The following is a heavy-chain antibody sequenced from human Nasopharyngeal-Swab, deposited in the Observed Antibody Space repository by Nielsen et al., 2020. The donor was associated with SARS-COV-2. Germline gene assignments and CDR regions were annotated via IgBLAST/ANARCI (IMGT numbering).Heavy chain of an antibody. CDR1: GFTISKYT. Sequence: GESLKFSCAASGFTISKYTMHWVRQAPGKGLQWVAVISHDGSNKYYADSVKGRFTIPRDISKNTLYLQVNSLRAEDTAVFYCASTPLDSSGYYYALHYWGRGTLVTVSS. V-gene: IGHV3-30-3*01. CDR3: ASTPLDSSGYYYALHY. CDR2: ISHDGSNK. J-gene: IGHJ4*02. D-gene: IGHD3-22*01.